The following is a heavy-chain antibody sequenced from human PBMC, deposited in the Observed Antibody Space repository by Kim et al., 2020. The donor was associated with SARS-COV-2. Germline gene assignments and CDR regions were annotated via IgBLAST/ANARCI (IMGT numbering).Heavy chain of an antibody. V-gene: IGHV4-39*07. CDR2: IYFSGTT. D-gene: IGHD6-19*01. Sequence: SETLSLTCTVSGGSLYNTPFYWGWVRQPPGKGLEWIGSIYFSGTTYYNPSLKSRVTLSVDTSKNQFSLNLSSVTATDTAVYYCARDRGIEVGPERGYWGQGTLVTVSS. CDR3: ARDRGIEVGPERGY. CDR1: GGSLYNTPFY. J-gene: IGHJ4*02.